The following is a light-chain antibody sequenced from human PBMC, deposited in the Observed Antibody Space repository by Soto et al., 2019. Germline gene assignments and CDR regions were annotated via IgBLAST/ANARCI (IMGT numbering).Light chain of an antibody. J-gene: IGLJ1*01. CDR2: EVS. CDR3: NSYAGSNHFV. CDR1: SSDVGGYSY. V-gene: IGLV2-8*01. Sequence: QSALTQPPSASGSPGQSVTISCTGNSSDVGGYSYVSWYQQHPGKAPKLMIYEVSKRPSGVPDRFSGSKSGNTASLTVSGLQAEDEADYYCNSYAGSNHFVFGTGTKLTVL.